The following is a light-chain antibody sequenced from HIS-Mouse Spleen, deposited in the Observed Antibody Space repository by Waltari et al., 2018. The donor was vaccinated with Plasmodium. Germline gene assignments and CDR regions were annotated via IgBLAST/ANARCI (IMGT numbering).Light chain of an antibody. J-gene: IGLJ3*02. CDR1: ALPKKY. CDR2: EDS. CDR3: YSTDSSGNHRV. Sequence: SYELTQPPSVSVSPGQTARITCSGDALPKKYAYWYQQKSGQAPLLVIYEDSKRPSGIPGRSSGSSSGTMATLTISGAQVEDEADYYCYSTDSSGNHRVFGGGTKLTVL. V-gene: IGLV3-10*01.